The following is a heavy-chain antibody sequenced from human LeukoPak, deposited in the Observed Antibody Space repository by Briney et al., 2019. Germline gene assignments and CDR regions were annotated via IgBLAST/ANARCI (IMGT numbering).Heavy chain of an antibody. CDR3: AKPALYSSSWSRDY. J-gene: IGHJ4*02. CDR1: GFTVSSNY. Sequence: PGGSLRLSCAASGFTVSSNYMSWVRQAPGKGLEWVSVIYSGGSTYYADSVKGRFTISRDNSKNTLYLQMNSLRAEDTAVYYCAKPALYSSSWSRDYWGQGTLVTVSS. V-gene: IGHV3-53*01. CDR2: IYSGGST. D-gene: IGHD6-13*01.